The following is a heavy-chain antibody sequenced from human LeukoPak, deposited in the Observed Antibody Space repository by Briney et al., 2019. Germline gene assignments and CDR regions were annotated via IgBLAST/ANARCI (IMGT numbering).Heavy chain of an antibody. J-gene: IGHJ4*02. Sequence: PGGSLRLSCAASGFTFSSYGMSWVRQAPGKGLEWVSLISHDGNSRKYADSVKGRFIVSRDNSKNTLYLQMNSLRSEDTAVYYCASDSAWNLHGGYLDHWGQGTLVSVSS. CDR1: GFTFSSYG. V-gene: IGHV3-30*03. D-gene: IGHD2-15*01. CDR3: ASDSAWNLHGGYLDH. CDR2: ISHDGNSR.